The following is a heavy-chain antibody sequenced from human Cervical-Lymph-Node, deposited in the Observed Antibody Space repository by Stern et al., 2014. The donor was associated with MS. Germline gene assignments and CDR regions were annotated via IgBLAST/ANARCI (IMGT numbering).Heavy chain of an antibody. Sequence: QVQLVESVPGLVKPSGPLPLTCTVSGGPLSSSHWWTWVRQPPRKGLEWVGLIFHSGSFTKYIPSLKSRVTISMDKSKNQFSLNLNSVTAADTAVYYCCGERDYSDPNWFDPWGQGTLVTVSS. V-gene: IGHV4-4*02. D-gene: IGHD4-11*01. J-gene: IGHJ5*02. CDR3: CGERDYSDPNWFDP. CDR1: GGPLSSSHW. CDR2: IFHSGSFT.